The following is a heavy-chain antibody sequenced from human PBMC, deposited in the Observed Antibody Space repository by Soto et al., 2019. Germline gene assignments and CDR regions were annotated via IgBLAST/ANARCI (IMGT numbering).Heavy chain of an antibody. V-gene: IGHV1-2*02. J-gene: IGHJ6*02. D-gene: IGHD2-2*02. Sequence: ASVKVSCKASGYTFTGYYMHWVRQAPGQGLEWMGWINPNSGGTNYAQKFQGRVTMTRDTSISTAYMELSRLRSDDTAVYYCARDRGAEYCSSTSCYIGYYYYYYGMDVWGQGTTVTVSS. CDR2: INPNSGGT. CDR1: GYTFTGYY. CDR3: ARDRGAEYCSSTSCYIGYYYYYYGMDV.